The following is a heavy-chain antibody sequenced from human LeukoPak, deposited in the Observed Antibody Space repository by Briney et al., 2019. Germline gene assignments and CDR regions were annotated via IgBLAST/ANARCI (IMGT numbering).Heavy chain of an antibody. Sequence: IDPNSGGTSYAQRFQGRVTMTRDTSITTFYMELSSLRSDDTAVYYCAREIDYTSTEGFDPWGQGTLVTVSS. CDR2: IDPNSGGT. CDR3: AREIDYTSTEGFDP. J-gene: IGHJ5*02. D-gene: IGHD6-13*01. V-gene: IGHV1-2*02.